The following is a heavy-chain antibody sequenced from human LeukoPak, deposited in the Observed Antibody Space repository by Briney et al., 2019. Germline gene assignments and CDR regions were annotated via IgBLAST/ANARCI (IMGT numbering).Heavy chain of an antibody. V-gene: IGHV3-7*01. CDR2: IKQDGSEK. Sequence: GGSLRLSCAASGFTFSSYWMTWIRQAPGKGLEWVANIKQDGSEKYYVDSVKGRFTISRDNARNSLYLQMHSLRAEDTALYYCARAWRFSYYDPWYFDLWGRGTLVTVSS. D-gene: IGHD3-22*01. CDR1: GFTFSSYW. CDR3: ARAWRFSYYDPWYFDL. J-gene: IGHJ2*01.